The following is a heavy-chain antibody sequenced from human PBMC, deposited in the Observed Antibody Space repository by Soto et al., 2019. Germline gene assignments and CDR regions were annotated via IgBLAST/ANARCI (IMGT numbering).Heavy chain of an antibody. D-gene: IGHD3-22*01. CDR3: ARDSDYDYDSSGLYVMDV. J-gene: IGHJ6*02. CDR1: GFTFSSYG. Sequence: GGSLRLSCAASGFTFSSYGMHWVRQAPGKGLEWVAVIWYDGSNKYYADSVKGRFTISRDNSKNTLYLQMNSLRAEDTAVYYCARDSDYDYDSSGLYVMDVWCQGTTVTVSS. V-gene: IGHV3-33*01. CDR2: IWYDGSNK.